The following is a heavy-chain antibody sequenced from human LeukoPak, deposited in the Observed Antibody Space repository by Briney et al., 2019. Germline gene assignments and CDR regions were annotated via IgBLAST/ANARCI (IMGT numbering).Heavy chain of an antibody. CDR1: GYSFSSYD. D-gene: IGHD3-10*01. CDR2: MNPNSGNT. CDR3: ARGSGGSGMYYFDY. J-gene: IGHJ4*02. V-gene: IGHV1-8*01. Sequence: ASVNVSCKASGYSFSSYDVNWVRQATGQGLEWMGWMNPNSGNTGYAQKFQGRITMTRNTSMSTAYMELSSLRSEDTAVYYCARGSGGSGMYYFDYWGQGTLVTVSS.